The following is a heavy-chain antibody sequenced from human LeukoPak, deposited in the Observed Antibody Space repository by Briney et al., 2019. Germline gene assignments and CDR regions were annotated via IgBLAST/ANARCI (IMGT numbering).Heavy chain of an antibody. CDR1: GFMFSSNW. CDR3: AKEGRSLQTY. V-gene: IGHV3-7*03. CDR2: IKEDGTET. D-gene: IGHD5-24*01. Sequence: GGSLRLSCAASGFMFSSNWMSWDRLAPGKGLEWVANIKEDGTETYYVDSVKGRFTISRDNAKNSLYLQMNSLRVEDTAVYYCAKEGRSLQTYWGQGTLVTVSS. J-gene: IGHJ4*02.